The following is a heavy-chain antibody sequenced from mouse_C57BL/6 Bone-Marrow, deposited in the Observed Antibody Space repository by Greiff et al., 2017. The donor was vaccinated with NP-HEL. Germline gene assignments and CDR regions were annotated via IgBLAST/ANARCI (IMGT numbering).Heavy chain of an antibody. CDR3: ARSVYYYGSSPFDY. CDR1: GYSFTGYY. J-gene: IGHJ2*01. CDR2: INPSTGGT. V-gene: IGHV1-42*01. Sequence: VQLKQSGPELVKPGASVKISCKASGYSFTGYYMNWVKQSPEKSLEWIGEINPSTGGTTYNQKFKAKATLTVDKSSSTAYMQLKSLTSEDSAVYYCARSVYYYGSSPFDYWGQGTTLTVSS. D-gene: IGHD1-1*01.